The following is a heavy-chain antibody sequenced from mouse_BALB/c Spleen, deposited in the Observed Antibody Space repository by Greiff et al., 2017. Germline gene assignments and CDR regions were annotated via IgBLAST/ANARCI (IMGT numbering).Heavy chain of an antibody. J-gene: IGHJ3*01. V-gene: IGHV2-9*02. D-gene: IGHD2-2*01. CDR2: IWAGGST. CDR1: GFSLTSYG. CDR3: AREDGYDVVAWFAY. Sequence: QVQLKESGPGLVAPSQSLSITCTVSGFSLTSYGVHWVRQPPGKGLEWLGVIWAGGSTNYNSALMSRLSISKDNSKSQVFLKMNSLQTDDTAMYYCAREDGYDVVAWFAYWGQGTLVTVSA.